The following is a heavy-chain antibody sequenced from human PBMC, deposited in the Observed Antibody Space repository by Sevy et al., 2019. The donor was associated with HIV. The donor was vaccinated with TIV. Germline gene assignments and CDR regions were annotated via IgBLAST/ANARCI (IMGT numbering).Heavy chain of an antibody. CDR2: IKQDGSEK. J-gene: IGHJ3*02. CDR3: ARDSAVLWFGEEGGDAFDI. D-gene: IGHD3-10*01. Sequence: GGSLRLSCAASGFTFSSYWMSWVRQAPGKGLEWVANIKQDGSEKYYVDSVKGRFTISRANAKNSLYLQMNSLRAEDTAVYYCARDSAVLWFGEEGGDAFDIWGQGTMVTVSS. CDR1: GFTFSSYW. V-gene: IGHV3-7*01.